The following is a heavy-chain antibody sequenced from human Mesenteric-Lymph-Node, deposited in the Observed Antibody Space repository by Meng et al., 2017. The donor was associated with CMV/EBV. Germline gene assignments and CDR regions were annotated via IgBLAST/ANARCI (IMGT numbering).Heavy chain of an antibody. Sequence: EGSLRLSCAASGFTFSSYAMSWVRQAPGKGLEWVSVIYSGGSSTYYADSVKGRFTISRDNSKNTLYLQMNSLRAEDTAVYYCAKDEGSSWPEYFQHWGQGTLVTVSS. D-gene: IGHD6-13*01. CDR3: AKDEGSSWPEYFQH. CDR1: GFTFSSYA. V-gene: IGHV3-23*03. J-gene: IGHJ1*01. CDR2: IYSGGSST.